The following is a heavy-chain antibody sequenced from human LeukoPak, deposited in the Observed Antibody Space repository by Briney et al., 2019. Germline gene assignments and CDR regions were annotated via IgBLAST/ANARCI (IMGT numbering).Heavy chain of an antibody. D-gene: IGHD3-10*01. J-gene: IGHJ6*03. V-gene: IGHV4-39*01. CDR3: ARPKGFGELLLPYYYYYMDV. CDR2: IYYSGST. Sequence: PSETLSLTCTVSGGSISSSSYYWGWIRQPPGKGLEWIGSIYYSGSTYYNPSLKSRVTISVDTSKNQFSLKLSSVTAADTSVYYCARPKGFGELLLPYYYYYMDVWGKGTTVTVSS. CDR1: GGSISSSSYY.